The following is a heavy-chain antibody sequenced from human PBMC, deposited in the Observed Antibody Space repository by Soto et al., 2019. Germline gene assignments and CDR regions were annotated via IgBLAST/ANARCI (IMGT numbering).Heavy chain of an antibody. CDR1: GFTFTSSA. J-gene: IGHJ3*02. V-gene: IGHV1-58*01. CDR2: SVVGSGNT. CDR3: AALPPTVTDAFDI. D-gene: IGHD4-17*01. Sequence: QMQLGQSGPAVKKPGTSVKVSCKASGFTFTSSAVPWVRQARGQRREWIGWSVVGSGNTNYAQKFQERVTITRDMSTSTAYMELSSLRSEDTAVHYCAALPPTVTDAFDIWGQGTMVTVSS.